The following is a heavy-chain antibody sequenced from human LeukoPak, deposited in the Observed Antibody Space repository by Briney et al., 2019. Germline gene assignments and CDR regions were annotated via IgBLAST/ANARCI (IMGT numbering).Heavy chain of an antibody. V-gene: IGHV3-23*01. CDR3: AKRGPIYSATPGNYFDH. Sequence: GGSLRLSCAASGFTFSRCGMTWVRQAPGKGLEWVSSISGSDDGTYYADSVEGRFTISRDNSKNTVYLQMNSLSAEDTAIYYCAKRGPIYSATPGNYFDHWGQGTLVTVSS. CDR1: GFTFSRCG. D-gene: IGHD3-10*01. CDR2: ISGSDDGT. J-gene: IGHJ4*02.